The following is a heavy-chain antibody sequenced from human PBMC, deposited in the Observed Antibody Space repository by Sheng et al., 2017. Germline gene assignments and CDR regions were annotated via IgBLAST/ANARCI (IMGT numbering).Heavy chain of an antibody. V-gene: IGHV5-51*01. CDR1: GYSFTSYW. J-gene: IGHJ2*01. D-gene: IGHD2-21*02. Sequence: EVQLVQSGAEVKKPGESLKISCKGSGYSFTSYWIGWVRQMPGKGLEWMGIIYPGDSDTRYSPSFQGQVTISADKSISTAYLQWSSLKASDTAMYYCARQGVWQAQVAYCGGDCSYWYFDLWGRGTLV. CDR2: IYPGDSDT. CDR3: ARQGVWQAQVAYCGGDCSYWYFDL.